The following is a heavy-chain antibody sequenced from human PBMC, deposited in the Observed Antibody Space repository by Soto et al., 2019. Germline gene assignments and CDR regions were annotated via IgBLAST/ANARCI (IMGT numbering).Heavy chain of an antibody. Sequence: GGSLRLSCAASGFTFSSYAMHWVRQAPGKGLEWVAVISYDGSNKYYADSVKGRFTISRDNSKNTLYLQMNSLRAEDTAVYYCARDYRGYYDILTGYYKQVYWGQGTLVTVSS. D-gene: IGHD3-9*01. CDR1: GFTFSSYA. V-gene: IGHV3-30-3*01. J-gene: IGHJ4*02. CDR3: ARDYRGYYDILTGYYKQVY. CDR2: ISYDGSNK.